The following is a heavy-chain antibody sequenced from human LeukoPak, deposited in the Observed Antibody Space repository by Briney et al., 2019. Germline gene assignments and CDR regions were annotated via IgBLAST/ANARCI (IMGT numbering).Heavy chain of an antibody. CDR3: ATSGDYVADY. Sequence: TGGSLRLSCAASGFTFSDYYMSWIRQAPGKGLEWVSYISSSGSTIYYADSVKGRFTISRDNSKNTLSLQMNSLRAEDTAVYYCATSGDYVADYWGQGTLVTVSS. CDR2: ISSSGSTI. V-gene: IGHV3-11*04. D-gene: IGHD4-17*01. CDR1: GFTFSDYY. J-gene: IGHJ4*02.